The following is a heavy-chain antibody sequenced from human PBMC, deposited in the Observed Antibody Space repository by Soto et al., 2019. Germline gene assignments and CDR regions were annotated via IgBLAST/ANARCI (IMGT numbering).Heavy chain of an antibody. D-gene: IGHD1-26*01. V-gene: IGHV1-69*13. CDR1: GGTFSSYA. CDR3: ARDVGGANYYYGMDV. CDR2: IIPIFGTA. Sequence: GASVKVSGNASGGTFSSYAISWVRQAPGQGLEWMGGIIPIFGTANYAQKFQGRVTITADESTSTAYMELSSLRSEDTAVYYCARDVGGANYYYGMDVWGQGTTVTVSS. J-gene: IGHJ6*02.